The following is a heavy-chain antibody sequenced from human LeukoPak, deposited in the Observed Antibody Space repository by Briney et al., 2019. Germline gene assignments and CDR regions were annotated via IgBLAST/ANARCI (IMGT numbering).Heavy chain of an antibody. Sequence: GGSLRLSCAASGFTFSSYSMNWVRQAPGKGLEWVGFIRSKAYGGTTEYAASVKGRFTISRDDSKSIAYLQMNSLKTEDTAVYYCTRVKIVVVIHDAFDIWGQGTMVTVSS. CDR1: GFTFSSYS. CDR2: IRSKAYGGTT. J-gene: IGHJ3*02. D-gene: IGHD3-22*01. CDR3: TRVKIVVVIHDAFDI. V-gene: IGHV3-49*04.